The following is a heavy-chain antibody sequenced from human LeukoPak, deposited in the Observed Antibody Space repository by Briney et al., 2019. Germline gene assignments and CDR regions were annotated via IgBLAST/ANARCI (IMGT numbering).Heavy chain of an antibody. V-gene: IGHV3-30*14. J-gene: IGHJ4*02. CDR3: ARDQYSSGWYYFDY. CDR1: GFTFSSYA. Sequence: PGRSLRLSCAASGFTFSSYAMHWVRQAPGKGLEWVAVISYDGSNKYYADSVKGRFTISRDNSKNTLYLQMNSLRAEDTAVYYCARDQYSSGWYYFDYWGQGTLVTVSS. D-gene: IGHD6-19*01. CDR2: ISYDGSNK.